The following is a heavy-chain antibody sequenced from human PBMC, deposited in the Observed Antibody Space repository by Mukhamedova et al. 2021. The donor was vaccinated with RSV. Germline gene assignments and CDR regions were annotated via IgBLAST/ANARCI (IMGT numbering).Heavy chain of an antibody. CDR3: ARRATICRGSSWSRRLDP. D-gene: IGHD3-3*01. J-gene: IGHJ5*02. V-gene: IGHV4-30-2*05. CDR2: IFSRGGT. Sequence: FRQSPGQGLQWIGYIFSRGGTSYNPSLKSRVSISVDKTKSLFSLTMTSVTAADTAVYYCARRATICRGSSWSRRLDPWGQGTQVT.